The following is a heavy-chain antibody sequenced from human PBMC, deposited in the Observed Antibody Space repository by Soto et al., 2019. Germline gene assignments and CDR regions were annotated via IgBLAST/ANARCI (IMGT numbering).Heavy chain of an antibody. J-gene: IGHJ5*02. CDR1: GGSFSGYY. Sequence: PSETLSLTCAVYGGSFSGYYWSWIRQPPGKGLEWIGEINHSGTTNYNPSLKSRVTISVDTSKNQFSLKLSSVTAADTAVYYCARVGVRDGDYGVSRFDPWGQGTLVTV. CDR2: INHSGTT. V-gene: IGHV4-34*01. CDR3: ARVGVRDGDYGVSRFDP. D-gene: IGHD4-17*01.